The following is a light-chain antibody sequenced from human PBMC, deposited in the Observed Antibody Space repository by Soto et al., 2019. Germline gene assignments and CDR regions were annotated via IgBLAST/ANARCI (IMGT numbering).Light chain of an antibody. V-gene: IGKV3-20*01. CDR3: QQLSSYPLT. Sequence: EIVLTQSPGTLSLSPGERPTLSCRSSQSVSSSYLAWYQKKPGQDPRLLIYGASSRATGIPDRFSGGGSGTDFNLTISRLETEDFAVYYCQQLSSYPLTFGGGTKGDIK. J-gene: IGKJ4*01. CDR2: GAS. CDR1: QSVSSSY.